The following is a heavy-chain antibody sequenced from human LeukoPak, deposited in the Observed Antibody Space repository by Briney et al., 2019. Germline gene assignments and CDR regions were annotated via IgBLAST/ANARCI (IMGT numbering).Heavy chain of an antibody. J-gene: IGHJ4*02. D-gene: IGHD5-18*01. V-gene: IGHV1-2*02. CDR2: LNPNSGGT. Sequence: ASVKVSCTASGYTFTVYYMHWVRQAPGQGLEWMGWLNPNSGGTNYAQRFQGRVTMTRDTSISTAYMELSRLRSDDTALYYCARDREYNYGSVDYWGQGTLVTVSS. CDR1: GYTFTVYY. CDR3: ARDREYNYGSVDY.